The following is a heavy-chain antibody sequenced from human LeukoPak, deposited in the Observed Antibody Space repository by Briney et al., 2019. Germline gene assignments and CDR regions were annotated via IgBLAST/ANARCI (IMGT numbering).Heavy chain of an antibody. CDR1: GFTFSSYW. CDR2: ISTDRSST. D-gene: IGHD6-6*01. J-gene: IGHJ3*02. Sequence: PGGSLRLSCAASGFTFSSYWMHWVRQAPGKGLVWVSRISTDRSSTNSADSVKGRLTISRDNAKNTLYLQMNSLRAEDTAVYYCVREYSSSSGRAFDMWGQGTMVTVSP. V-gene: IGHV3-74*01. CDR3: VREYSSSSGRAFDM.